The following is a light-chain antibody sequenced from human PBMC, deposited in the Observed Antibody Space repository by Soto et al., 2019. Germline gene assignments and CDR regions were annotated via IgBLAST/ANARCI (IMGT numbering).Light chain of an antibody. CDR3: QQYGSSRPWT. J-gene: IGKJ1*01. CDR2: GAS. Sequence: EIVLTQSPGTLSLSPGERATLSCRASQSVSDNYLAWYQQKPGQAPRLLIYGASRRATGIPDRFSGSGSGTDFTLTISGLEPEDFVVYYCQQYGSSRPWTFGQGTKVEI. V-gene: IGKV3-20*01. CDR1: QSVSDNY.